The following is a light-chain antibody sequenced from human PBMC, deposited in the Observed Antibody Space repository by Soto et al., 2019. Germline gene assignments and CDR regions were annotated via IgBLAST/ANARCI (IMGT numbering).Light chain of an antibody. CDR2: GAS. Sequence: DIQMTQFPSSLSASVGDRVSITCRASQGVNNYLAWYQKKPGKVPKVLIYGASTLQSGVPSRFSASGSGTDVTLIISSLQPEDSATYYCQNYGRAPWTFGQGTRVEVK. CDR3: QNYGRAPWT. CDR1: QGVNNY. J-gene: IGKJ1*01. V-gene: IGKV1-27*01.